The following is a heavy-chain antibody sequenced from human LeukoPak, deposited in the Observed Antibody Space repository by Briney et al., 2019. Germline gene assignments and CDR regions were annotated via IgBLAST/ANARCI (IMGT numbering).Heavy chain of an antibody. Sequence: GGSLRLSCAASGFTFSSYSMSWVRQAPGKGLEWVSSISSGSTYIYYADSMKGRFTISRDNAKDSLYLQMNTLRAEDMAVYYCARDRIYSGIYHDTFDIWGHGTMVTVSS. CDR1: GFTFSSYS. CDR3: ARDRIYSGIYHDTFDI. D-gene: IGHD1-26*01. V-gene: IGHV3-21*01. CDR2: ISSGSTYI. J-gene: IGHJ3*02.